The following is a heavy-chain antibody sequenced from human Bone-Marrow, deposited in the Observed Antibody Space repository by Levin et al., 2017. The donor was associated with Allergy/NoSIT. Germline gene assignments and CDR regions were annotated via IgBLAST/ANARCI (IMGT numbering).Heavy chain of an antibody. CDR1: GFTFNNYG. V-gene: IGHV3-23*01. J-gene: IGHJ5*02. CDR2: ISGSGGRT. D-gene: IGHD3-3*02. CDR3: AKALATNGNNWFDP. Sequence: GGSLRLSCAASGFTFNNYGMSWVRQAAGKGLEWVSAISGSGGRTYYADSVKGRFTISRDNSQNTLYLQMNSLRAEDTAVYYCAKALATNGNNWFDPWGQGILVIVSS.